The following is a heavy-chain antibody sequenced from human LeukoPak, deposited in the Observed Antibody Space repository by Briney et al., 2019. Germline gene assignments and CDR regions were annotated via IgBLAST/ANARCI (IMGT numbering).Heavy chain of an antibody. CDR2: ISAYNGNT. J-gene: IGHJ6*03. Sequence: ASVKVSCKASGYTFTSYGISWVRQAPGQGLEWMGWISAYNGNTNYAQKLQGRVTMTTDTSTSTAYMELRSLRSDDTAVYYCARVMYSSGWYKFYYYYYMDVWGKGTTVTISS. CDR1: GYTFTSYG. CDR3: ARVMYSSGWYKFYYYYYMDV. V-gene: IGHV1-18*01. D-gene: IGHD6-19*01.